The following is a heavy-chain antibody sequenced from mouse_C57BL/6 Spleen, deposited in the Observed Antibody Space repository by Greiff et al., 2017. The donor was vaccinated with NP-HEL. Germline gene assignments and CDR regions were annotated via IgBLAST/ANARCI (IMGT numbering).Heavy chain of an antibody. J-gene: IGHJ4*01. V-gene: IGHV1-63*01. CDR2: IYPGGGYT. CDR3: ARRSSGPYYAMDY. D-gene: IGHD3-2*02. CDR1: GYTFTNYW. Sequence: VKLMESGAELVRPGTSVKMSRKASGYTFTNYWIGWAKQRPGHGLEWIGDIYPGGGYTNYNEKFKGKATLTADKSSSTAYMQFSSLTSEDSAIYYCARRSSGPYYAMDYWGQGTSVTVSS.